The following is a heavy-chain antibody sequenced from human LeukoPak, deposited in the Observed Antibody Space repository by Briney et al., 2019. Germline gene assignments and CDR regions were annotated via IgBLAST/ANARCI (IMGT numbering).Heavy chain of an antibody. J-gene: IGHJ4*02. Sequence: SETLSLTCTVPSGSISGYYWSWLRQFPGKGLEWIGYIYYTGSTNYNPSLKSRVTMSHDTSKNQFTLKRSTVTAADTAQYYCAKYLLDSGTDVFNYWGQGALVTVSS. D-gene: IGHD5-18*01. CDR3: AKYLLDSGTDVFNY. CDR1: SGSISGYY. V-gene: IGHV4-59*03. CDR2: IYYTGST.